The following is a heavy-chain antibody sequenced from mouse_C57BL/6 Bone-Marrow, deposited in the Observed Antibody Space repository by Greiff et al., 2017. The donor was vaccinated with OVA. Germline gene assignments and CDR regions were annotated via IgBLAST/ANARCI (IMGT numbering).Heavy chain of an antibody. J-gene: IGHJ1*03. CDR1: GFNIKDYY. Sequence: VQLQQSGAELVKPGASVKLSCTASGFNIKDYYMHWVKQRTEQGLAWIGRIDPEDGETKYAPKFQGKATIPADTSSNTAYLQLSSLTSEDTAVYYCALITTVVAKDWYFDVWGTGTTVTVSS. CDR2: IDPEDGET. V-gene: IGHV14-2*01. CDR3: ALITTVVAKDWYFDV. D-gene: IGHD1-1*01.